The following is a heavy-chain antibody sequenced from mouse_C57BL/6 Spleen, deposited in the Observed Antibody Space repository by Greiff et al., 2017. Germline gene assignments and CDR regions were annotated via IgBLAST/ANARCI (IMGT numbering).Heavy chain of an antibody. Sequence: VQLQQPGAELVMPGASVKLSCKASGYTFTSYWMHWVKQRPGQGLEWIGEIDPSDSYTNYNQKFKGKSTLTVDKSSSTAYMQLSSLTSEDSAVYYCARSHGSSQYYFDDWGQGTTLTVSS. D-gene: IGHD1-1*01. V-gene: IGHV1-69*01. CDR1: GYTFTSYW. CDR3: ARSHGSSQYYFDD. CDR2: IDPSDSYT. J-gene: IGHJ2*01.